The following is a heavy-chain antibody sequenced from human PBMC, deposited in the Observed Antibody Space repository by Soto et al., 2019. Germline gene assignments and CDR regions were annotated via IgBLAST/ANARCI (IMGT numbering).Heavy chain of an antibody. J-gene: IGHJ4*02. CDR1: GFTFSSYG. CDR2: ISHDGSRR. V-gene: IGHV3-30*18. Sequence: GGSLRLSCAASGFTFSSYGIHWVRQAPGKGLEWVARISHDGSRRDYADSVKGRFTISRDNSKSTLYLQMSSLRAEDTALYYCAKDVADRGIDYWGQGTLVTVS. CDR3: AKDVADRGIDY.